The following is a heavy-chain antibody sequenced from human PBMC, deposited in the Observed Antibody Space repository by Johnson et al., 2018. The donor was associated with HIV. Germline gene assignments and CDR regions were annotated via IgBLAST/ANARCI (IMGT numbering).Heavy chain of an antibody. J-gene: IGHJ3*01. Sequence: QEQLVESGGGLVQPGGSLRLSCTASRFTFIDYYMSWIRQAPGKGLEWVSYISSSGSSTYYADSVKGRFTISRDNSKNTLFLQMNYLRAEDTAVYYCAKDVLRSFDWLPDSFDVWGQGTVVTVSS. CDR3: AKDVLRSFDWLPDSFDV. D-gene: IGHD3-9*01. V-gene: IGHV3-11*01. CDR2: ISSSGSST. CDR1: RFTFIDYY.